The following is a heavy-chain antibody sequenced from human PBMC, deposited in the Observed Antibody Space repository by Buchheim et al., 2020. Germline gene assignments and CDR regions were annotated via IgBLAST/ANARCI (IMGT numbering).Heavy chain of an antibody. CDR2: IIPILGIA. CDR1: GGTFSSYT. V-gene: IGHV1-69*02. D-gene: IGHD5-12*01. Sequence: QVQLVQSGAEVKKPGSSVKVSCKASGGTFSSYTISWVRQAPGQGLEWMGRIIPILGIANYAQKFQGRVTITADKSTSTAYMELSSLRSEDTAVYYCARLVGARGYSGYDTYYYGMDVWGQGTT. J-gene: IGHJ6*02. CDR3: ARLVGARGYSGYDTYYYGMDV.